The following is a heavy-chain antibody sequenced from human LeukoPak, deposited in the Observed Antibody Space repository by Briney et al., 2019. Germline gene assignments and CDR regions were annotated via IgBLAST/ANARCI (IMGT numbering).Heavy chain of an antibody. J-gene: IGHJ2*01. V-gene: IGHV1-18*01. Sequence: ASVKVSCKASGYTFNRYGISWVRQAPGQGLEWMGWISAYNGNTKYSQKVQGRVTMTRNTSISTAYMELSSLRSEDTAVYYCATFTGYYDFWSGYMSPWYSDLWGRGTLVTVSS. CDR1: GYTFNRYG. CDR3: ATFTGYYDFWSGYMSPWYSDL. D-gene: IGHD3-3*01. CDR2: ISAYNGNT.